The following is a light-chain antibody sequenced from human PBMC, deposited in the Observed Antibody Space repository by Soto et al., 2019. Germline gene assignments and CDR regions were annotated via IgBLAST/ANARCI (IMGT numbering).Light chain of an antibody. CDR1: QSVGTY. CDR2: DAS. CDR3: HHHSNWLT. Sequence: EIVLTQSPATLSLSPGERGTLSCRASQSVGTYLAWYQHKPGQAPRLLIYDASNRATGIPARFSGSGSGTAFTLTISSLEPEDFAFYYCHHHSNWLTFGQGTKLEIK. J-gene: IGKJ2*01. V-gene: IGKV3-11*01.